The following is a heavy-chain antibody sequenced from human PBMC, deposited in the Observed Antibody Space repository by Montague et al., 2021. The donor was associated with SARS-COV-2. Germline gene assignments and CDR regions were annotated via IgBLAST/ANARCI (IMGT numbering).Heavy chain of an antibody. CDR2: IYYSGST. CDR3: ARSSGYNYDIFYYGMDV. D-gene: IGHD5-18*01. V-gene: IGHV4-39*01. Sequence: SETLSLTCTVSGGSISSSDYYWGWIRQPPGKGLEWIGTIYYSGSTYYSPSLKSRVTLSVDTSKNQFSLKLTSLTAADTAVYYCARSSGYNYDIFYYGMDVWGQGTTVTVSS. J-gene: IGHJ6*02. CDR1: GGSISSSDYY.